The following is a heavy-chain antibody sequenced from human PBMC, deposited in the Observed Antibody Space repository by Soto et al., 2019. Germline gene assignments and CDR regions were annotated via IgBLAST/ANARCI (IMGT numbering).Heavy chain of an antibody. CDR2: INHSGST. J-gene: IGHJ6*02. CDR3: ARVTGRYSYGMDV. Sequence: QVQLQQWGAGLLKPSETLSLTCAVYGGSFSGYYWSWIRQPPGKGLEWIGEINHSGSTNYNPSLKSRVTIAVDTSKTQFSLTLSSVTAADTAVYYCARVTGRYSYGMDVWGQGTTVTVSS. CDR1: GGSFSGYY. V-gene: IGHV4-34*01.